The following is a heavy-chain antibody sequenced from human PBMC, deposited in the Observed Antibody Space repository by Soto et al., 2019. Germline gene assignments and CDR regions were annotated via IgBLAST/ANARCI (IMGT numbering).Heavy chain of an antibody. CDR2: INPGGSIT. CDR1: GFTFSSYW. CDR3: ARVPTGKYGVWNY. D-gene: IGHD2-8*01. Sequence: EEQLVESGGGLVQPGGSLRLSCAASGFTFSSYWMHWVRQAPGKGLVWVSRINPGGSITAYADSVMGRFTISRDNAKNTLYLQINSLRGDDTAVYYCARVPTGKYGVWNYWGQGTLVTVSS. V-gene: IGHV3-74*01. J-gene: IGHJ4*02.